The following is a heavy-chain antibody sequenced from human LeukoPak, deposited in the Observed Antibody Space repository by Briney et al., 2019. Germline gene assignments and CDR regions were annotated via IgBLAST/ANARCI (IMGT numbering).Heavy chain of an antibody. V-gene: IGHV3-30*03. CDR3: ARGNSAHYGSGSNRNWFDP. CDR1: GFTFSSYG. Sequence: GGSLRLSCAASGFTFSSYGMHWVRQAPGKGLEWVAVISYDGSNKYYADSVKGRFTISRDNAKNSLYLQMNSLRAEDTAVYYCARGNSAHYGSGSNRNWFDPWGQGTLVTVSS. CDR2: ISYDGSNK. J-gene: IGHJ5*02. D-gene: IGHD3-10*01.